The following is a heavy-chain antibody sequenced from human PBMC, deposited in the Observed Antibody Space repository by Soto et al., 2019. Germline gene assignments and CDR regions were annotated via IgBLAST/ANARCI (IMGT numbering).Heavy chain of an antibody. CDR2: INPNSGGT. D-gene: IGHD5-12*01. J-gene: IGHJ4*02. CDR1: GYTFTVYY. V-gene: IGHV1-2*04. CDR3: AREIRDGYKAYYFDY. Sequence: ASVKVSCKASGYTFTVYYMHWVRQAPGQGLEWMGWINPNSGGTNYAQKFQGWVTMTRDTSISTAYMELSRLRSDDTAVYYCAREIRDGYKAYYFDYWGQGTLVTVSS.